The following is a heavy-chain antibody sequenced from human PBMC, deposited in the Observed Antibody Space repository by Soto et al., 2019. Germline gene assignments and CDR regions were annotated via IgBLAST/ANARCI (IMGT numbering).Heavy chain of an antibody. Sequence: GGSLRLSCAASGFTFSSYGMHWVRQAPGKGLEWVAVIWYDGSNKYYADSVKGRFTISRDNSKNTLYLQMNSLRAEDTAVYYCARTGGGYTVTTAGDMDVWGKGTTVTVSS. CDR3: ARTGGGYTVTTAGDMDV. CDR1: GFTFSSYG. J-gene: IGHJ6*03. D-gene: IGHD4-17*01. CDR2: IWYDGSNK. V-gene: IGHV3-33*01.